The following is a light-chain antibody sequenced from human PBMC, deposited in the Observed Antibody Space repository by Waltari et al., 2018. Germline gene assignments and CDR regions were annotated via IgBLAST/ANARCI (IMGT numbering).Light chain of an antibody. CDR3: SSYTSSTLVV. CDR1: SNDVGGYNY. CDR2: DVS. Sequence: QSALTQPASVSGSPGHSITISCTGTSNDVGGYNYVSWYQQHPGKAPKLMIYDVSNRPSGVSNRFSGSKSGNTASLTISGLQAEDEGNYYCSSYTSSTLVVFGGGTNLTVL. J-gene: IGLJ2*01. V-gene: IGLV2-14*03.